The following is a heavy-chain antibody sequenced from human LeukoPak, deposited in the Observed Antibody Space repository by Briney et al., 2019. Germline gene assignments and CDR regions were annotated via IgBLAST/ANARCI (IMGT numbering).Heavy chain of an antibody. D-gene: IGHD6-19*01. Sequence: GGSLRLSCAASGFTFSSYEMNWVRQAPGKELEWVSYISSSGSTIYYADSVKGRFTISRDNAKNSLYLQMNSLRAEDTAVYYCARLQWLVYFDYWGQGTLVTVSS. J-gene: IGHJ4*02. V-gene: IGHV3-48*03. CDR1: GFTFSSYE. CDR3: ARLQWLVYFDY. CDR2: ISSSGSTI.